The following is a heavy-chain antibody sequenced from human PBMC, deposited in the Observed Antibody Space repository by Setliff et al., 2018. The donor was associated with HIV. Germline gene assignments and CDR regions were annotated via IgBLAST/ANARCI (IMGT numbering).Heavy chain of an antibody. D-gene: IGHD3-22*01. CDR2: IETDGTST. J-gene: IGHJ4*02. CDR1: GFTFSNFW. CDR3: ASSRPPDDSSGFLDH. Sequence: PGGSLRLSCAASGFTFSNFWMAWVRQAPGKGLVWVSRIETDGTSTTYADSVKGRFTISRDNAKNTLYLHMNSLRTEDTAVYYCASSRPPDDSSGFLDHWGQGTLVTVSS. V-gene: IGHV3-74*01.